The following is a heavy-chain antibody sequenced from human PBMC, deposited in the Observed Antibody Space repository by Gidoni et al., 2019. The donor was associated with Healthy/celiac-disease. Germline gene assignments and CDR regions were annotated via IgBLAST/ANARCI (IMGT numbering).Heavy chain of an antibody. CDR2: INHSGST. CDR1: GGSFSGYY. D-gene: IGHD2-2*02. J-gene: IGHJ3*02. Sequence: QVPLQQWGAGLLTPSETLSLPCAVYGGSFSGYYWSWIRQPPGKGLEWIGEINHSGSTNYNPSLKSRVTISVDTSKNQFSLKLSSVTAADTAVYYCARLRVDCSSTSCYRGDAFDIWGQGTMVTVSS. V-gene: IGHV4-34*01. CDR3: ARLRVDCSSTSCYRGDAFDI.